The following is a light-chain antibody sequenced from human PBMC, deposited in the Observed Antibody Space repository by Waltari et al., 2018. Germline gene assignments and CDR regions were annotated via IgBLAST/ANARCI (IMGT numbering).Light chain of an antibody. CDR3: CSYAGSYDWV. J-gene: IGLJ3*02. V-gene: IGLV2-11*01. CDR1: STDVANYNS. Sequence: QSALTQPRSVSGSPGQSVTISCTGPSTDVANYNSVSWYQHHPGKAPKLMIYDVSKRPSGVPDRFSGSKSGNTASLTISGLQAEDEADYYCCSYAGSYDWVFGGGTKLTVL. CDR2: DVS.